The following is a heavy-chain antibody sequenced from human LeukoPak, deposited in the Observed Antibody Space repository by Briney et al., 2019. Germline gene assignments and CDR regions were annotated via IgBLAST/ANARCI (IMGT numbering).Heavy chain of an antibody. D-gene: IGHD2-8*01. CDR3: AAQPCINGICYLDY. V-gene: IGHV3-30*19. J-gene: IGHJ4*02. Sequence: GGSLRLSCAASGFTFGSYGMHWVRQAPGKGLEWVTVISYHARDQFYADSVKGRFTVSRDNSRNILYLQMNSLRAEDSAVYYCAAQPCINGICYLDYWGQGALVTVSS. CDR1: GFTFGSYG. CDR2: ISYHARDQ.